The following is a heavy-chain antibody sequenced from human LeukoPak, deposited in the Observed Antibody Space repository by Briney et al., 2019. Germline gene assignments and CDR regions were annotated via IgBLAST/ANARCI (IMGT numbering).Heavy chain of an antibody. CDR1: GFTFSSYA. V-gene: IGHV3-23*01. J-gene: IGHJ6*03. CDR3: AKATVSYYYYYMDV. CDR2: ISGSGGST. Sequence: GGSLRLSCAASGFTFSSYAMSWVRQAPGKGLEWVSAISGSGGSTYYADSVKGRFTISRDNSKNTLYLQMNSLRAEDTAVYYCAKATVSYYYYYMDVWGKGTTVTVSS. D-gene: IGHD4-11*01.